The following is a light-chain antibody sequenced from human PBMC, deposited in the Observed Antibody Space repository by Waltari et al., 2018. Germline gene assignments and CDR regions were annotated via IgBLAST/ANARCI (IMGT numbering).Light chain of an antibody. CDR1: RSVLYQPNNKNY. Sequence: DIVMTQSPDSLAVSLGERATINCKSSRSVLYQPNNKNYLAWYQQKPGQPPKLLIYWASIRESGVPERFSGSGSETEFTLTIDSLQAEDVAVYYCQQYYSNPWTFGQGTKVQI. V-gene: IGKV4-1*01. CDR2: WAS. CDR3: QQYYSNPWT. J-gene: IGKJ1*01.